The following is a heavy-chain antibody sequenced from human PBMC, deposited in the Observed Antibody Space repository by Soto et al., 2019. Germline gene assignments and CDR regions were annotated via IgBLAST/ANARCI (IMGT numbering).Heavy chain of an antibody. CDR2: ISGSGGST. CDR1: GFTFSSYA. CDR3: AKKTGITMRNRYFDY. J-gene: IGHJ4*02. D-gene: IGHD3-10*01. V-gene: IGHV3-23*01. Sequence: GGSLRLSCAASGFTFSSYAMSWVRQAPGKGLEWVSAISGSGGSTYYADSVKGRFTISRDNSKNTLYLQMNSLRAEDTAVYYCAKKTGITMRNRYFDYWGQGTLVTVSS.